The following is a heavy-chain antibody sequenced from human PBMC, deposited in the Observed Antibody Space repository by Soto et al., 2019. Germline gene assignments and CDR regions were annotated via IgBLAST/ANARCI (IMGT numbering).Heavy chain of an antibody. J-gene: IGHJ4*02. V-gene: IGHV3-33*01. CDR2: IWYDGSNK. D-gene: IGHD3-10*01. CDR1: GFTFSSYG. Sequence: GESLKISCAASGFTFSSYGMHWVRQAPGKGLEWVAVIWYDGSNKYYADSVKGRFTISRDNSKNTLYLQMNSLRAEDTAVYYCARDPFGELFVGPDYWGQGTLVTVSS. CDR3: ARDPFGELFVGPDY.